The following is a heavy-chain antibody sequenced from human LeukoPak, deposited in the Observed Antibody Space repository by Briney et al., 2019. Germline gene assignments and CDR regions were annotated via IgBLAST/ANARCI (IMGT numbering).Heavy chain of an antibody. Sequence: GGSLRLSCAASGFTFRDSAMTWVRQAPGKGLEWVSLSFSGDNTYYRDSVKGRFTVSRDNSKDTLYLQMSSLRAADAAVYYCAKYTWGSESFSLFLDSWGQGTLVTVSS. D-gene: IGHD3-10*01. CDR2: SFSGDNT. CDR3: AKYTWGSESFSLFLDS. J-gene: IGHJ4*02. V-gene: IGHV3-23*01. CDR1: GFTFRDSA.